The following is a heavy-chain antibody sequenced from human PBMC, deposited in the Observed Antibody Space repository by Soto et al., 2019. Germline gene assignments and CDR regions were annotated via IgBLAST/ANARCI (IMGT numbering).Heavy chain of an antibody. CDR3: SRHTTGYCSSTTCQGANY. Sequence: QLQLQESGPGLVKPSETLSLTCTVSGGSISTSSYYWDWMRQPPGRGPEWIGSVYYSGSSYYNPSLKSRVTISVDTSKNQFSLKLTSVTGADTAVYYCSRHTTGYCSSTTCQGANYWGQGTLVTVSS. V-gene: IGHV4-39*01. D-gene: IGHD2-2*01. CDR2: VYYSGSS. J-gene: IGHJ4*02. CDR1: GGSISTSSYY.